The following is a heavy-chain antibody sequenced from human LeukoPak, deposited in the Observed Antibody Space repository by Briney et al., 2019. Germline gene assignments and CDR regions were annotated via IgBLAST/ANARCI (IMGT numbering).Heavy chain of an antibody. CDR1: GGSISSGGYS. V-gene: IGHV4-30-2*01. D-gene: IGHD3-9*01. CDR3: ARGGAHDTLDY. J-gene: IGHJ4*02. CDR2: IYHSGST. Sequence: PSETLSPTCAVSGGSISSGGYSWSWIRQPPGKGLEWIGYIYHSGSTYYNPSLKSRVTISVDRSKNQFSLKLSSVTAADTAVYYCARGGAHDTLDYWGQGTLVTASS.